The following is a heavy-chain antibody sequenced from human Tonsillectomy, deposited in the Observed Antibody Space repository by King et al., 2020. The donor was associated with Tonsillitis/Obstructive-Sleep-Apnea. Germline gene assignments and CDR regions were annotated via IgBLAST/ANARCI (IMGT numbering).Heavy chain of an antibody. V-gene: IGHV2-70*11. Sequence: VTLKESGPALVKPTQTLTLTCTFSGFSLSTSGMCVSWIRQPPGKALEWLARIDWDDDKYYSTSLKTRLTISKDTSKNQVVLTMTNMDPVDTATYYCARGYCSGGSCYGDWFDPWGQGTLVTVSS. CDR3: ARGYCSGGSCYGDWFDP. D-gene: IGHD2-15*01. CDR1: GFSLSTSGMC. CDR2: IDWDDDK. J-gene: IGHJ5*02.